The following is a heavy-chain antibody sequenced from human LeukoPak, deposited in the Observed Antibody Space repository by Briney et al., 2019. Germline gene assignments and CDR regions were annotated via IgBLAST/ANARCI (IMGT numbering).Heavy chain of an antibody. D-gene: IGHD2-2*01. CDR2: ISAYTGNT. V-gene: IGHV1-18*01. CDR1: GYTFTTFG. J-gene: IGHJ4*02. CDR3: ARVASTTCDCPDYFDY. Sequence: ASVKVSCKASGYTFTTFGITWVRQAPGHGLEWMGWISAYTGNTNYAPKFQGRVTMTTDTSTSTAHMELRSLTSDDTAVYYCARVASTTCDCPDYFDYWGQGTLVTVSS.